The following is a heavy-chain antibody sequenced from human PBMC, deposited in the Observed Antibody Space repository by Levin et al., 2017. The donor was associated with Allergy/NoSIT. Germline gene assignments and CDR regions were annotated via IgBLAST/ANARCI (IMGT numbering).Heavy chain of an antibody. CDR3: ATSYSVSDSYYYYGIDC. V-gene: IGHV5-51*01. D-gene: IGHD4-11*01. J-gene: IGHJ6*02. Sequence: GESLKISCKASGYRFTNYWIGWVRQMPGKGLEWMGVAYPGNSNIRYSPSLQGQVTISVDKSISTAYLQWSSLKASDTAIYYCATSYSVSDSYYYYGIDCWGQGTTVTVSS. CDR2: AYPGNSNI. CDR1: GYRFTNYW.